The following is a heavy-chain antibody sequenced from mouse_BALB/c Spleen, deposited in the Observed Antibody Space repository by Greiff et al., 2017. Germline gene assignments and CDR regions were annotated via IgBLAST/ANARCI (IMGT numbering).Heavy chain of an antibody. CDR2: IWGDGST. J-gene: IGHJ3*01. CDR1: GFSLTGYG. Sequence: QVQLKESGPGLVAPSQSLSITCTVSGFSLTGYGVNWVRQPPGKGLEWLGMIWGDGSTDYNSALKSRLSISKDNSKSQVFLKMNSLQTDDTARYYCATRDYYGSSPFAYWGQGTLVTVSA. CDR3: ATRDYYGSSPFAY. D-gene: IGHD1-1*01. V-gene: IGHV2-6-7*01.